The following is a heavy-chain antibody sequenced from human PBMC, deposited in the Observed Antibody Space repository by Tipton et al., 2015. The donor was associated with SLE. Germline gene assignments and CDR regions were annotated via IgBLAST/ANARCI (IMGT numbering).Heavy chain of an antibody. CDR2: IHNDGRST. D-gene: IGHD5-18*01. V-gene: IGHV3-74*01. CDR1: RFSFISYA. CDR3: ARRAYSYGEYYYAYMDV. J-gene: IGHJ6*03. Sequence: SLRLSCAASRFSFISYAMSWVRQAPGKGLVWVSRIHNDGRSTSYADSVKGRFTISRDNAKNTVYLEMNNLRAEDTAVYYCARRAYSYGEYYYAYMDVWGKGTPVTVAS.